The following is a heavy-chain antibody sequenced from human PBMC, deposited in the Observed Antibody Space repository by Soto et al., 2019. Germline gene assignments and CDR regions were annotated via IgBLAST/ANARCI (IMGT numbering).Heavy chain of an antibody. D-gene: IGHD5-12*01. J-gene: IGHJ3*02. CDR2: INPNSGGT. CDR1: GYTFTGYY. CDR3: ARGGPERWLQPYDAFDI. V-gene: IGHV1-2*06. Sequence: ASVKVSCKASGYTFTGYYMHWVRQAPGQGLEWMGRINPNSGGTNYAQKFQGRVTMTRDTSISTAYMELSRLRSDDTAVYYCARGGPERWLQPYDAFDIWGQGTMVTVSS.